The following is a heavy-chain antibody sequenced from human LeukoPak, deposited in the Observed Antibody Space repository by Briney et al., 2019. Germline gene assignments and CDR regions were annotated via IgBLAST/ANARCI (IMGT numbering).Heavy chain of an antibody. Sequence: KPSETLSLTCSVSGGSISSSRCYWDWIRQPPGKGLEWIGSIYYSGNSYYNSSLKSRLTISVDTSKNQFSLKLSSVTAADTAVYYCARLDYGDYYFDYWGQGTLVTVSS. J-gene: IGHJ4*02. CDR1: GGSISSSRCY. D-gene: IGHD4-17*01. CDR2: IYYSGNS. CDR3: ARLDYGDYYFDY. V-gene: IGHV4-39*01.